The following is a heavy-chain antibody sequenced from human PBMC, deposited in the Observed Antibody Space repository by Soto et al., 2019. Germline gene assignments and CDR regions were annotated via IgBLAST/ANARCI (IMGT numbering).Heavy chain of an antibody. CDR3: FLVVVAASPYYYYGIDV. CDR1: GFTFGSYE. J-gene: IGHJ6*02. D-gene: IGHD2-15*01. CDR2: ISSSGSTI. Sequence: PGWYLRLSCAASGFTFGSYEMNWVRQAPGKGLEWVSYISSSGSTIYYADSVKGRFTISRDNAKNSLYLQMNSLRAEDTAVYYCFLVVVAASPYYYYGIDVWGQVTTVT. V-gene: IGHV3-48*03.